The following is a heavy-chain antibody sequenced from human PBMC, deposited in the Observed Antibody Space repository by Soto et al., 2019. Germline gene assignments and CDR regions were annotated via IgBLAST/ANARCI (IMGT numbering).Heavy chain of an antibody. Sequence: SETLSLTCTVSGGSISRYYWSWIRQPPGKGLKWIGYIYYSGSTNYNPSLKSRVTISVDTSKNQFSLKLSSVTAADTAVYYCAREDLYSRFDPWGKGTRVTVSS. D-gene: IGHD4-4*01. CDR1: GGSISRYY. CDR3: AREDLYSRFDP. J-gene: IGHJ5*02. V-gene: IGHV4-59*01. CDR2: IYYSGST.